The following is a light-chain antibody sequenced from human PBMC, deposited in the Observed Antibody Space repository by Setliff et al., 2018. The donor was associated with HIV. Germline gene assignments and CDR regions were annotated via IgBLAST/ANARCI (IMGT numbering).Light chain of an antibody. CDR2: YDN. CDR1: NSNVGSNP. J-gene: IGLJ2*01. V-gene: IGLV1-44*01. Sequence: QSVLSQPPSASGTPGQRVTISCSGDNSNVGSNPVNRYQHLPGTAPKLLIYYDNRRPSGVPDRFSVSKFGTSASLAISGLQSDDEGDYYCATWDDRLNGVVFGGGTKVTVL. CDR3: ATWDDRLNGVV.